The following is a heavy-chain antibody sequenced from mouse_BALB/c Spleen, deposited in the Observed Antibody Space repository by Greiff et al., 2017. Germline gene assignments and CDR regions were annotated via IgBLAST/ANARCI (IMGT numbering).Heavy chain of an antibody. Sequence: EVKVEESGGGLVQPGGSLRLSCATSGFTFTDYYMSWVRQPPGKALEWLGFIRNKANGYTTEYSASVKGRFTISRDNSQSILYLQMNTLRAEDSATYYGARDVAYYRYCWYFDVWGAGTTVTVSS. CDR3: ARDVAYYRYCWYFDV. CDR1: GFTFTDYY. J-gene: IGHJ1*01. V-gene: IGHV7-3*02. D-gene: IGHD2-14*01. CDR2: IRNKANGYTT.